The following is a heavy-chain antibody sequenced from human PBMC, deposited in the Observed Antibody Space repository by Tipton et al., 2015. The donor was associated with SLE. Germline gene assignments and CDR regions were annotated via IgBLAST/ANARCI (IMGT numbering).Heavy chain of an antibody. CDR2: MNPSTGNT. CDR1: GYTFTSYD. V-gene: IGHV1-18*01. J-gene: IGHJ6*02. Sequence: QSGAEVKKPGASVKVSCKASGYTFTSYDLTWVRQATGQGLEWMGWMNPSTGNTNYAQKLQGRVTMTTDTSTSTAYMELRSLRSDDTAVYYCASPTGGYYYYGMDVWGQGTTVTVSS. CDR3: ASPTGGYYYYGMDV. D-gene: IGHD1-1*01.